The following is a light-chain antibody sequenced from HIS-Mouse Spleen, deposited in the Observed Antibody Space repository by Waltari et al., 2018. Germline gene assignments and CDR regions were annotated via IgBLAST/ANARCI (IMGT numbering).Light chain of an antibody. CDR2: WAS. CDR3: QQYYSTPGT. CDR1: PSVLYSSNNKNY. J-gene: IGKJ1*01. Sequence: DIVMTQSPDSLAVSLCDRATINCKSIPSVLYSSNNKNYLAWYQQKPGQPPKLLIYWASTRESGVPDRFSGSGSGTDFTLTISSLQAEDVAVYYCQQYYSTPGTFGQGTKVEIK. V-gene: IGKV4-1*01.